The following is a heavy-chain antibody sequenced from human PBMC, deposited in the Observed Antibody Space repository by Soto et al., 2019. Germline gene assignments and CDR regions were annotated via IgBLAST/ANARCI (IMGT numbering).Heavy chain of an antibody. D-gene: IGHD1-20*01. Sequence: GGSLRLSCAASGFTFSSYSMIWVRQAPGKGLEWVSYISSSSSTIYYADSVKGRFTISRDNAKNSLYLQMNSLRAEDTAVYYCARDTASTITRPDAFDIWGQGTMVTVSS. CDR1: GFTFSSYS. J-gene: IGHJ3*02. CDR2: ISSSSSTI. V-gene: IGHV3-48*04. CDR3: ARDTASTITRPDAFDI.